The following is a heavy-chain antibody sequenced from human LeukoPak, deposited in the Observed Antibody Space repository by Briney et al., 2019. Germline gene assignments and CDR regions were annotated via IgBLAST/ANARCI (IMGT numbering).Heavy chain of an antibody. Sequence: PGGSLRLSCAASGFPFSTYDMTWVRQPPGKGLEWVSAIRDTDGSAYYADSLKGRFTISRDNSKNTLYLQMNSLRAEDTAKYYCAKGSCSSHICYYFYYMDVWGKGTTVTVSS. CDR1: GFPFSTYD. CDR2: IRDTDGSA. V-gene: IGHV3-23*01. J-gene: IGHJ6*03. CDR3: AKGSCSSHICYYFYYMDV. D-gene: IGHD3-10*01.